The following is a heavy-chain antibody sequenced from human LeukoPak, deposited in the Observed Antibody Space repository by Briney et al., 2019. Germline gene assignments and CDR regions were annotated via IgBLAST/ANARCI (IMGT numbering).Heavy chain of an antibody. D-gene: IGHD2-15*01. Sequence: GGSLRLSCAASGFTFSSYAMSRVRQAPGKGLEWVSAISGSGGSTYYADSVKGRFTISRDNSKNTLYLQMNSLRAEDTAVYYCAKEGYCSGGSCYLSMDVWGQGTTVTVSS. CDR3: AKEGYCSGGSCYLSMDV. J-gene: IGHJ6*02. CDR2: ISGSGGST. V-gene: IGHV3-23*01. CDR1: GFTFSSYA.